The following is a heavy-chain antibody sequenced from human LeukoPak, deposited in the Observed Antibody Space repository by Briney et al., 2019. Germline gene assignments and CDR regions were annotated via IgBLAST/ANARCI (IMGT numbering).Heavy chain of an antibody. D-gene: IGHD6-13*01. CDR2: ISGSGGST. V-gene: IGHV3-23*01. CDR3: ARAGGSSWSESPYYFDY. J-gene: IGHJ4*02. Sequence: GGSLRLSCAASGFTFSSYAMSWVRQAPGKGLEWVSAISGSGGSTYYADSVKGRFTISRDNSKNTLYLQMNSLRAEDTAVYYCARAGGSSWSESPYYFDYWGQGTLVTVSS. CDR1: GFTFSSYA.